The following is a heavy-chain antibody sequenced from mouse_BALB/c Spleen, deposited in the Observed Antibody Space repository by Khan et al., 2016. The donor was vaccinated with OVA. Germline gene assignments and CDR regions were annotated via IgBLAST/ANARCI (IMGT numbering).Heavy chain of an antibody. Sequence: EVQLQESGPSLVKPSQTLSLTCSVTGDSFTSCSLNWIRKSPGNKLEYMGYISYSGSTYYTPSLKSRISITRDTSKNQYYLQLNSVTTEDTATYYCAEEYGNIDYGGQGTQVTVSA. J-gene: IGHJ3*01. V-gene: IGHV3-8*02. CDR1: GDSFTSCS. CDR3: AEEYGNIDY. D-gene: IGHD2-10*02. CDR2: ISYSGST.